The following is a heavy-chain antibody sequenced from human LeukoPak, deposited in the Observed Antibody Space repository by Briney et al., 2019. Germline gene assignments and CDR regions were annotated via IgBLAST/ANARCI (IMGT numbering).Heavy chain of an antibody. V-gene: IGHV4-39*01. CDR3: ARGSTRWLQPRYFDY. D-gene: IGHD5-24*01. Sequence: PSETLSLTYTVSGGSISSSSYYWGWIRQPPGKGLEWIGSIYYSGSTYYNPSLKSRVTISVDTSKNQFSLKLSSVTAADTAVYYCARGSTRWLQPRYFDYWGQGTLVTVSS. CDR2: IYYSGST. CDR1: GGSISSSSYY. J-gene: IGHJ4*02.